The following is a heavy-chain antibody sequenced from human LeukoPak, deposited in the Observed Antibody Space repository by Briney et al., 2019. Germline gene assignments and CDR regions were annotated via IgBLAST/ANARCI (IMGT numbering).Heavy chain of an antibody. CDR3: ARDKTVADLDY. CDR1: GYSFTTHW. Sequence: GESLKISCKASGYSFTTHWIGWVRQVPGKGLEWVAYIVDSGNNKQYADSVRGRFTISRDNAKNSVYLQMNSLRAEDTAVYYCARDKTVADLDYWGQGTLVTVSS. V-gene: IGHV3-48*04. CDR2: IVDSGNNK. J-gene: IGHJ4*02. D-gene: IGHD6-19*01.